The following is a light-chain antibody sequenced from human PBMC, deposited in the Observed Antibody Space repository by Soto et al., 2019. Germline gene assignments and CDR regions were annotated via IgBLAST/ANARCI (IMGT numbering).Light chain of an antibody. J-gene: IGKJ2*01. CDR1: QSVSSN. CDR2: GAS. V-gene: IGKV3-15*01. Sequence: EIVMTQSPATLSVSPGERATLSCRASQSVSSNLAWYQQKPGQAPRLLLYGASTRATGIPARCSGSGSGTEFTLTISSLQSEDFAVYYCQQYNNWHPYTLGQGTKLELK. CDR3: QQYNNWHPYT.